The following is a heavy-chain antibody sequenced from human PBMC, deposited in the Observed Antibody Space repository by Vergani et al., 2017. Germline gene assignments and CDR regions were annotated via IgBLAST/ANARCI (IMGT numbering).Heavy chain of an antibody. CDR3: AKVRTLYGSGSYYRYYFDY. J-gene: IGHJ4*02. Sequence: EVQLVESGGGLVQPGGSLRLSCAASGFTFSSYDMHWVRQATGKGLEWVSAIGTAGDTYYPGSVKGRFTISRENAKNSLYLQMNSLRAGDTAVYYCAKVRTLYGSGSYYRYYFDYWGQGTLVTVSS. D-gene: IGHD3-10*01. CDR1: GFTFSSYD. CDR2: IGTAGDT. V-gene: IGHV3-13*01.